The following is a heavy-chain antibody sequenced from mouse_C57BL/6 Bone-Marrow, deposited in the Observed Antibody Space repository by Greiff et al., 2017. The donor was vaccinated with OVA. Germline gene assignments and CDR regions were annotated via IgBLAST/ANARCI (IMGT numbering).Heavy chain of an antibody. CDR3: ARDRDGYPYAMDY. V-gene: IGHV3-6*01. Sequence: EVKLQESGPGLVKPSQSLSLTCSVTGYSITSGYYWNWIRQFPGNKLEWMGYISYDGSNNYNPSLKNRISITRDTSKNQFFLKLNSVTTEDTATYYCARDRDGYPYAMDYWGQGTSVTVSS. CDR1: GYSITSGYY. D-gene: IGHD2-3*01. CDR2: ISYDGSN. J-gene: IGHJ4*01.